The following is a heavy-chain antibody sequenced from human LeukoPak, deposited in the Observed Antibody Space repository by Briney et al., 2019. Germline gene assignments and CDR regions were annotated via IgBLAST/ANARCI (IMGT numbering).Heavy chain of an antibody. CDR3: ARDVGAGDY. J-gene: IGHJ4*02. CDR1: GFTFSSYW. D-gene: IGHD1-26*01. Sequence: GGSLRLSCAVSGFTFSSYWMHWVRQAPGKGLVWVSRIDRDGSRINYADSVKGRFTISRDNARNTLYLQMNSLRAEDTAVYYCARDVGAGDYWGQGTLVTVSS. V-gene: IGHV3-74*01. CDR2: IDRDGSRI.